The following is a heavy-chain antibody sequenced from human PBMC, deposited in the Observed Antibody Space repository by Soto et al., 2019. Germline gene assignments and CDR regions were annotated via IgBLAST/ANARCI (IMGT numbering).Heavy chain of an antibody. J-gene: IGHJ6*02. D-gene: IGHD6-19*01. CDR1: GGSIGITTHY. CDR2: FFVGGNT. CDR3: ARGIEGWYQGRYYYGMDA. Sequence: WETLSLPSTGSGGSIGITTHYGGWTLHAPGKGLEWIASFFVGGNTYYNPSLKSRVTISVDTSKNQFSLKLSSVTAADTAVYYCARGIEGWYQGRYYYGMDAWGQGTTVS. V-gene: IGHV4-39*07.